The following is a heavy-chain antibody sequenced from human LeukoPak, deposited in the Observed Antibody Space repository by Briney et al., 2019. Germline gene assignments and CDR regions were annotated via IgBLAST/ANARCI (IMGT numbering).Heavy chain of an antibody. CDR1: GGSFSGYY. J-gene: IGHJ4*02. Sequence: SETLSLTCAVYGGSFSGYYWSWIRQPPGKGLEWIGEINHSGSTNYNPSLKSRVTISVDTSKNQFSLKLSSVTAADTAAYYCARCRWLPTRYFDYWGQGTLVTVSS. D-gene: IGHD5-12*01. V-gene: IGHV4-34*01. CDR3: ARCRWLPTRYFDY. CDR2: INHSGST.